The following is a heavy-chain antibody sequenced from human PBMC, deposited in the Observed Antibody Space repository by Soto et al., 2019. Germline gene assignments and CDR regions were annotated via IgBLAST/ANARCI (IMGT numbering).Heavy chain of an antibody. CDR2: ISGSGGST. D-gene: IGHD3-22*01. Sequence: GGSLILSCAASGFTFSSYAMSWVRQAPGKGLEWVSAISGSGGSTYYADSVKGRFTISRDNSKNTLYLQMNSLRAEDTAVYYCAKDLNPPSYYYDSSGYYNYYYYGMDVWGQGTTVTVSS. J-gene: IGHJ6*02. V-gene: IGHV3-23*01. CDR1: GFTFSSYA. CDR3: AKDLNPPSYYYDSSGYYNYYYYGMDV.